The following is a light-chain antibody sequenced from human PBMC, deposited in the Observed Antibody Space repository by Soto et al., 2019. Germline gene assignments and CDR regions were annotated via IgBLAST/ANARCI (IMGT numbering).Light chain of an antibody. CDR1: QGIRNN. J-gene: IGKJ3*01. CDR3: LQHDTYPLT. Sequence: DIQMTQSPSSLSASVGDRVTYTCRASQGIRNNVAWYQQKPGKAPKRLIYAASSLQTGVPSRCSGSGSGTEFTLTISRLQPEDFATYCCLQHDTYPLTFGPGTKVGIE. V-gene: IGKV1-17*01. CDR2: AAS.